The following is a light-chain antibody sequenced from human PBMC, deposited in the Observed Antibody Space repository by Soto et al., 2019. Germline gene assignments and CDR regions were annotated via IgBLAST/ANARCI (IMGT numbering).Light chain of an antibody. Sequence: EIVMTQSPATLSVSPGERVSLSCRASQSVSSNLAWYQQRRGQAPRLLIYGASSRATGIPARFSGSGSGTEFTLTISSLQSEDFAVYYCQQYDNWPPLTFGGGTKVDIK. CDR1: QSVSSN. J-gene: IGKJ4*01. CDR3: QQYDNWPPLT. CDR2: GAS. V-gene: IGKV3D-15*01.